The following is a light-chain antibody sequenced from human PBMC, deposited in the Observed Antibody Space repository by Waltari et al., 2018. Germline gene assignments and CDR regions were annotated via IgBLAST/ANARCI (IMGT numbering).Light chain of an antibody. CDR3: QQYVNLPRT. J-gene: IGKJ4*01. CDR1: QGITNY. CDR2: DAT. V-gene: IGKV1-33*01. Sequence: IQMTQSPSSLSASVGVSVTITCQASQGITNYLHWYQQKPGMAPKLLIYDATNLEPGVPSRVSAAGSGTHFTLTITGLQAEYLATCDWQQYVNLPRTFGGGT.